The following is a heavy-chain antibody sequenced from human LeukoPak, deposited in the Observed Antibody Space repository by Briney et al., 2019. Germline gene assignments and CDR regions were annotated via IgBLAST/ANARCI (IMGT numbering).Heavy chain of an antibody. CDR2: VYYTGSS. V-gene: IGHV4-59*11. Sequence: SETLSLTCTVSGGSINDHAWCWIRQPPGRGLEWIGCVYYTGSSEYNASLKSRLTISTDTSNNQLSLKVTSFTAADTAIYSFARLARIAKAGAFSYHSFDIWGQGTTVTVSS. D-gene: IGHD6-13*01. CDR3: ARLARIAKAGAFSYHSFDI. CDR1: GGSINDHA. J-gene: IGHJ6*02.